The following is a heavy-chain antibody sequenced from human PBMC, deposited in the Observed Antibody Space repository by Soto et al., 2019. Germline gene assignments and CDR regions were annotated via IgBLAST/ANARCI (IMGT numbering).Heavy chain of an antibody. CDR3: ARDPDIVVVPAAKGPYPRYYYGMDV. V-gene: IGHV1-46*01. CDR2: INPSGGST. CDR1: GYTFTSYY. Sequence: ASVKVSCKASGYTFTSYYMHCVRQAPGQGLEWMGIINPSGGSTSYAQKFQGRVTMTRDTPTSTVYMELSSLRSEDTAVYYCARDPDIVVVPAAKGPYPRYYYGMDVWGQGTTVTVSS. D-gene: IGHD2-2*01. J-gene: IGHJ6*02.